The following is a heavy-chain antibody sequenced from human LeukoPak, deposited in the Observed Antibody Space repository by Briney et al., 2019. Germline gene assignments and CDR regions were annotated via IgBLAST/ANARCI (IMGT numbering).Heavy chain of an antibody. CDR1: GFTFSDYY. CDR3: ARRSGSYDY. CDR2: IGSSGSSI. D-gene: IGHD1-26*01. J-gene: IGHJ4*02. V-gene: IGHV3-11*04. Sequence: GGSLRLSCAASGFTFSDYYMTWIRQAPGKGLEWVSYIGSSGSSIYYADSVKGRFTISRDNAQNSLFLQMNSLRAEDTAVYYCARRSGSYDYWGQGTLVIVSS.